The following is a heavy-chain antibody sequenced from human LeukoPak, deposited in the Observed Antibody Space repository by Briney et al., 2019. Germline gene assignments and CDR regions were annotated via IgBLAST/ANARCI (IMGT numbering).Heavy chain of an antibody. CDR3: ARVGRYGDYRFDY. CDR1: GFTFSSYA. J-gene: IGHJ4*02. Sequence: GGSLRLSCAASGFTFSSYAMSWVRQAPGKGLEWVSAISGSGGSTYYADSVKGRFTISRDNSKNTLYLQMNSLRAEDTAVYYCARVGRYGDYRFDYWGQGTLVTVSS. V-gene: IGHV3-23*01. D-gene: IGHD4-17*01. CDR2: ISGSGGST.